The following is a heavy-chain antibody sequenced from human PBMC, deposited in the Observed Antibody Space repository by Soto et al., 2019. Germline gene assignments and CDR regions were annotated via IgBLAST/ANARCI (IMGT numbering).Heavy chain of an antibody. CDR2: ISYDGGDK. J-gene: IGHJ4*02. CDR3: AKEEFSGTDYAPPY. D-gene: IGHD3-10*01. Sequence: QVQLVESGGGVVQPGRSLRLSCVASGFTFSSFGMHWVRQAPGKGLEWVAVISYDGGDKYYGDSVKVRFTISRDNSKNTLYLQMNGLRPEDTAVYYCAKEEFSGTDYAPPYWGQGTLVTVSP. CDR1: GFTFSSFG. V-gene: IGHV3-30*18.